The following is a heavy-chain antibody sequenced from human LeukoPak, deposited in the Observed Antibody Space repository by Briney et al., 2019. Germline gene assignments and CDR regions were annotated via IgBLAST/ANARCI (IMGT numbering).Heavy chain of an antibody. CDR2: IYSGGST. CDR3: ARDAVREGATEGYFDY. J-gene: IGHJ4*02. CDR1: GFTVSSNY. V-gene: IGHV3-53*01. D-gene: IGHD1-26*01. Sequence: PGGSLRLSCAVSGFTVSSNYMSWVRQAPGKGLEWVSVIYSGGSTYYADSVKGRFTVSRDNSKNTLYLQMNSLRAEDTAVYYCARDAVREGATEGYFDYWGQGTLVTVSS.